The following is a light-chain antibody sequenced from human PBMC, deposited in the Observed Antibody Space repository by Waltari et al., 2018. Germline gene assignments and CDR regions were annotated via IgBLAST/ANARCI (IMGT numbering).Light chain of an antibody. J-gene: IGLJ2*01. CDR3: SSFAGSSQML. CDR1: SSDVGGFDY. Sequence: QSALTQPPSASGSPGQSVTISCTGTSSDVGGFDYVSWYQQHPGKVPLLMIYEVSNRPARFLDRFSGSKAGTASSLTVAVLQVEDGADYYCSSFAGSSQMLFGAGTKLTVL. V-gene: IGLV2-8*01. CDR2: EVS.